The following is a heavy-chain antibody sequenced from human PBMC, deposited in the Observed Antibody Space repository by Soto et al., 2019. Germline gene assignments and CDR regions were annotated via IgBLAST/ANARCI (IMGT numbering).Heavy chain of an antibody. D-gene: IGHD3-3*01. Sequence: ASVKVSCKASGYTFTNYDINWVRQVTGQGLELMGWMNPNNGNAGYAQKFQSRVTMTRSTSIGTAYMELSSLRSEDTAVYYCATRGPIFGVVNGVDVWGQGTTVTVYS. CDR3: ATRGPIFGVVNGVDV. CDR1: GYTFTNYD. J-gene: IGHJ6*02. CDR2: MNPNNGNA. V-gene: IGHV1-8*01.